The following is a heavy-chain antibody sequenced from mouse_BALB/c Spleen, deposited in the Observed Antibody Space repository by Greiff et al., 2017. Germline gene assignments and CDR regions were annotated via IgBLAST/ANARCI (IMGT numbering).Heavy chain of an antibody. Sequence: EVQLVESGGGLVKLGGSLKLSCAASGFTFSSYYMSWVRQTPEKRLELVAAINSNGGSTYYPDTVKGRFTISRDNAKNTLYLQMSSLKSEDTALYYCARRVRRKGYYFDYWGQGTTLTVSS. J-gene: IGHJ2*01. CDR3: ARRVRRKGYYFDY. CDR2: INSNGGST. V-gene: IGHV5-6-2*01. D-gene: IGHD2-14*01. CDR1: GFTFSSYY.